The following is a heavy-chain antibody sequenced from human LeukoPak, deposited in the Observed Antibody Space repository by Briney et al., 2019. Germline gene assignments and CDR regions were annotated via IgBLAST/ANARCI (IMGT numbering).Heavy chain of an antibody. CDR2: ISDSGGAT. Sequence: GGSLRLSCTASGFTFSNFGMSWVRQAPGKGLGWVSGISDSGGATHFADSVKGRFTNSRDNAKNTLYLQMNSLRAEDTAVYYCARELLGFWSGPVDYWGQGTLVTVSS. J-gene: IGHJ4*02. CDR3: ARELLGFWSGPVDY. V-gene: IGHV3-23*01. CDR1: GFTFSNFG. D-gene: IGHD3-3*01.